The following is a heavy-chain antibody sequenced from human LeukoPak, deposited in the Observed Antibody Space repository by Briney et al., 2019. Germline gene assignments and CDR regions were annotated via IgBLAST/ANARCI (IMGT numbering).Heavy chain of an antibody. Sequence: GESLKISCQGSGHNFNTYWIGWVRHMPGKGLEWMGIIYPEDSDARYSPSFQGHVTISADKSISTAYLQWSTLKASDTATYYCARRGSSSSHFDSWGRGTQVIVSS. D-gene: IGHD2/OR15-2a*01. CDR3: ARRGSSSSHFDS. V-gene: IGHV5-51*01. J-gene: IGHJ4*01. CDR1: GHNFNTYW. CDR2: IYPEDSDA.